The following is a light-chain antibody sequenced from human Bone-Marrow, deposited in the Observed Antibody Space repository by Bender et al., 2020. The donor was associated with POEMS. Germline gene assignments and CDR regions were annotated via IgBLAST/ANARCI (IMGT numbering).Light chain of an antibody. Sequence: QSVLTQPPSASGSPGQSVTISCTGTSSDVGGYNFVSWYQQHPGKAPKLIIFEVNKRPSGVPDRFSGSKSGTSASLAISGLQSEDEADYYCAAWEDSLNGWVFGGGTKLTVL. CDR2: EVN. CDR1: SSDVGGYNF. J-gene: IGLJ3*02. V-gene: IGLV2-8*01. CDR3: AAWEDSLNGWV.